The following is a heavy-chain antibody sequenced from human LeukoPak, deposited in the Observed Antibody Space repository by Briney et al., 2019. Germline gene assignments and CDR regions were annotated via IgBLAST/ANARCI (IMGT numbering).Heavy chain of an antibody. CDR1: GGSFSGYY. CDR2: INHSGST. J-gene: IGHJ4*02. CDR3: ARRRSLYYYDSGSSKIGYFDY. Sequence: SETLSLTCAVYGGSFSGYYWSWIRQPPGKGLEWIGEINHSGSTNYNPSLKSRVTISVDTSKNQFSLKLSSVTAADTAVYYCARRRSLYYYDSGSSKIGYFDYWGQGTLVTVSS. D-gene: IGHD3-10*01. V-gene: IGHV4-34*01.